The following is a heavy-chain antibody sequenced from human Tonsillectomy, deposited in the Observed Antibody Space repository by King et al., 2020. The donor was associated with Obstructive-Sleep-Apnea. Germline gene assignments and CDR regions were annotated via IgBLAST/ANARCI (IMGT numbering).Heavy chain of an antibody. J-gene: IGHJ4*02. CDR3: AREISGSYDGAYAY. D-gene: IGHD3-10*01. CDR1: GFTVSSNY. V-gene: IGHV3-66*01. CDR2: IYSGGST. Sequence: VQLVESGGGLVQPGGSLRLSCAASGFTVSSNYMSWVRQAPGKGLEGVSVIYSGGSTYYADSVKGRFTISRDNSKNTLYLQMNSLRAEDTAVYYCAREISGSYDGAYAYWGQGTLVTVSS.